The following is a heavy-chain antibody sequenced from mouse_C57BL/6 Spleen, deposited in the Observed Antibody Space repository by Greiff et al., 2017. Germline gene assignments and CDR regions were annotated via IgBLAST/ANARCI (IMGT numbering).Heavy chain of an antibody. CDR1: GFTFSDAW. D-gene: IGHD1-2*01. CDR2: IRNKANNHAT. J-gene: IGHJ3*01. V-gene: IGHV6-6*01. Sequence: EVKVVESGGGLVQPGGSMKLSCAASGFTFSDAWMDWVRQSPEKGLEWVAEIRNKANNHATYYAESVKGRFTISRDDSKSSVYLQMNSLRAEDTGIYYCTRRLLRLDRVAYWGQGTLVTVSA. CDR3: TRRLLRLDRVAY.